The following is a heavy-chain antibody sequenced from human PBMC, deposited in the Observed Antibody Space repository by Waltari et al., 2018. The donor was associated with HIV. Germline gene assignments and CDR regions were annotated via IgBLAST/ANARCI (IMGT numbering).Heavy chain of an antibody. J-gene: IGHJ4*02. CDR1: GYTFTTYY. CDR3: ARWTGDFCFDY. D-gene: IGHD3-3*01. V-gene: IGHV1-46*01. Sequence: QVQLVQSGAEVKKPGASVKVSCTASGYTFTTYYIHWVRQAPGQGLEWMGVINPSGGRTTYAQKFQGRVTMTRDTSTSTVYMEMSSLRSEDTAVYYCARWTGDFCFDYWGQGTLVTVSS. CDR2: INPSGGRT.